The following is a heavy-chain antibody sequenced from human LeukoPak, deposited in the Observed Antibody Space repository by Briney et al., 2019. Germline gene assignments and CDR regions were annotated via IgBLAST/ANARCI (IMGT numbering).Heavy chain of an antibody. V-gene: IGHV1-24*01. D-gene: IGHD5-18*01. CDR3: ATDTESYGYLLGY. Sequence: VASVKVSFKVSGYTLTELSMHWVRQAPGKGLEWMGGFDPEDGETIYAQKFQGRVTMTEDTSTDTAYMELSSLRSEDTAVYYCATDTESYGYLLGYWGQGTLVTVSS. J-gene: IGHJ4*02. CDR1: GYTLTELS. CDR2: FDPEDGET.